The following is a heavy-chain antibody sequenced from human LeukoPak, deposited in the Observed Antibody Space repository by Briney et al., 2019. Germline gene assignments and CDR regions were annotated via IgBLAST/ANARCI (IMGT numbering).Heavy chain of an antibody. CDR2: IKQDGSEK. D-gene: IGHD5-12*01. Sequence: PGGSLRLSCAASGFTFSSYWMSWVRQAPGKGLEWVANIKQDGSEKYYVDSVKGRFTISRDNAKNSLYLQMNSLRAEDTAVYYCARVRGGWLRFFEPVFDYWGQGTLVTVSS. V-gene: IGHV3-7*01. CDR1: GFTFSSYW. CDR3: ARVRGGWLRFFEPVFDY. J-gene: IGHJ4*02.